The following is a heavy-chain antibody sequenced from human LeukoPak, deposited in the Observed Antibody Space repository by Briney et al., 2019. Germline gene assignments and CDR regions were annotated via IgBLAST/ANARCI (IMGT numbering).Heavy chain of an antibody. D-gene: IGHD3-16*01. CDR2: IYYSGST. CDR3: AKSRVMDGYFDY. CDR1: GGSISSGGYF. V-gene: IGHV4-61*08. J-gene: IGHJ4*02. Sequence: SQTLSLTCTVSGGSISSGGYFWTWIRQHPGKGLEWIGYIYYSGSTNYNPSLKSRVTISVDTSKNQFSLKLSSVTAADTAVYYCAKSRVMDGYFDYWGQGTLVTVSS.